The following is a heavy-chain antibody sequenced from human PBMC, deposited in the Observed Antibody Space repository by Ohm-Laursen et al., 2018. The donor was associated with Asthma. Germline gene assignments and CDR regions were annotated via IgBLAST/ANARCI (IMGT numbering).Heavy chain of an antibody. D-gene: IGHD3-22*01. J-gene: IGHJ3*02. V-gene: IGHV4-31*03. CDR1: GGSISSGGYY. CDR3: ARGHTMLGAFDI. Sequence: TLSLTCTVSGGSISSGGYYWSWIRQHPGKGLEWIGNIYYSGSTYYNPSLKSRVTISVDTSKNQFSLKLSSVTAADTAVYYCARGHTMLGAFDIWGQGTMVTVSS. CDR2: IYYSGST.